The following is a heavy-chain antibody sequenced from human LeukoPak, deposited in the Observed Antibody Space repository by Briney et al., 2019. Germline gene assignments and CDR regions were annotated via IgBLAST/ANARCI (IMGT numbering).Heavy chain of an antibody. CDR2: ISSSGSTI. V-gene: IGHV3-11*04. J-gene: IGHJ1*01. CDR1: GFTFSDYY. CDR3: ARKYCSGGSCYLYFQH. Sequence: GGPLRLSCAASGFTFSDYYMSWIRQAPGKGLEWVSYISSSGSTIYYADSVKGRFTISRDNAKNSLYLQMNSLRAEDTAVYYCARKYCSGGSCYLYFQHWGQGTLVTVSS. D-gene: IGHD2-15*01.